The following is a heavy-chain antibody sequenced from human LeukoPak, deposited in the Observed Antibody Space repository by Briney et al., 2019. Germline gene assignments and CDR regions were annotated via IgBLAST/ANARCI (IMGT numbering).Heavy chain of an antibody. CDR3: AREYQLPLYYYYGMDV. Sequence: PSETLSLTCTVSGGSISSSSYYWGWIRQPPGKGLEWIGSIYYSGSTYYNPSLKSRVTISVDTSKNQFSLKLSSVTAADTAVYYCAREYQLPLYYYYGMDVWGQGTTVTVSS. D-gene: IGHD2-2*01. CDR1: GGSISSSSYY. J-gene: IGHJ6*02. V-gene: IGHV4-39*07. CDR2: IYYSGST.